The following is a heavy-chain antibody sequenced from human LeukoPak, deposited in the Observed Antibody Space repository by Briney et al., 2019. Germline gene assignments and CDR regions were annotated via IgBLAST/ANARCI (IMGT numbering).Heavy chain of an antibody. CDR1: GFTFSSYW. J-gene: IGHJ4*02. V-gene: IGHV3-74*01. Sequence: GGSLRLSCEASGFTFSSYWMHWVRQAPGKGLVWVSRINGDGSDTNSADSVKGRFTISRDNAQNTLYLQMNSLRAEDTALYYCVRGLGSGYSYAYGVYWGQGTLVTVSS. CDR3: VRGLGSGYSYAYGVY. D-gene: IGHD5-18*01. CDR2: INGDGSDT.